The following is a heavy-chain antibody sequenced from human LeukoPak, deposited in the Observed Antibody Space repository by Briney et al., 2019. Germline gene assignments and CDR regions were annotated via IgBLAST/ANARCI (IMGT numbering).Heavy chain of an antibody. Sequence: GRSLRLSCAASGFTFRSYGMHWVRQAPGKGLDWVAVIWYDGSNKYYADSVKGRLTISRDNSKNTVYLQMNSLRAEDTAVYDCAKDRDIYYHSSGYRQNDAFDIWGQGTMVTVSS. J-gene: IGHJ3*02. D-gene: IGHD3-22*01. CDR3: AKDRDIYYHSSGYRQNDAFDI. CDR1: GFTFRSYG. V-gene: IGHV3-33*06. CDR2: IWYDGSNK.